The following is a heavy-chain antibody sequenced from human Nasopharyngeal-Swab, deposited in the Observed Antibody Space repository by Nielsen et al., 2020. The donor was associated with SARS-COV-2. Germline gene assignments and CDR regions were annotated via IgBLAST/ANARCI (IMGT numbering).Heavy chain of an antibody. CDR2: INHSGST. V-gene: IGHV4-34*01. CDR1: GGSSGGHY. CDR3: ARTEVVDDYAFDV. J-gene: IGHJ3*01. D-gene: IGHD3-22*01. Sequence: SETLSLTCAVYGGSSGGHYWTWIRQPPGKGLEWIGEINHSGSTNYNPSLKSRVIISVDPSKNQFSLKLSSVTAADTAVYYCARTEVVDDYAFDVWGQGTMVTVSS.